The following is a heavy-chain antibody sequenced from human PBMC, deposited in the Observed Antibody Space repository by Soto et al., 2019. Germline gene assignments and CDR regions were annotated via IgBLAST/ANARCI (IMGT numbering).Heavy chain of an antibody. Sequence: GGSLRLSCAASGVIFSSHSMNWVRQPPGKGLEWVSYIISTSATIYYADSVKGRFTISRDNVKNSLYLQMNSLRAEDTAVYFCARVLRSPYYYMDVWGKGTTVTVSS. CDR1: GVIFSSHS. V-gene: IGHV3-48*01. CDR3: ARVLRSPYYYMDV. J-gene: IGHJ6*03. CDR2: IISTSATI.